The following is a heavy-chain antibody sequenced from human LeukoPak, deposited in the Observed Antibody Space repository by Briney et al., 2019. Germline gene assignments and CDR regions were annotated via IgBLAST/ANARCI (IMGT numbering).Heavy chain of an antibody. CDR1: GFTLSSHT. CDR3: ARDSSYTVTTYEGFDY. Sequence: GGSLRLSCVASGFTLSSHTMNWVRQAPGKGLEWVSSISSSNRFIYYADSVKGRFTISRDNAKNSLYLQMNSLRAEDTAIYYCARDSSYTVTTYEGFDYWGQGSLVTVSS. J-gene: IGHJ4*02. CDR2: ISSSNRFI. V-gene: IGHV3-21*01. D-gene: IGHD4-11*01.